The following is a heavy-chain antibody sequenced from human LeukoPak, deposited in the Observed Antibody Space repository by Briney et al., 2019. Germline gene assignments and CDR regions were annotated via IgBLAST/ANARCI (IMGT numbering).Heavy chain of an antibody. V-gene: IGHV4-34*01. Sequence: PSETLSLTCAVYGGSFSGYYWSWIRQPPGKGLEWIGEINHSGSTNYNPSLKSRVTISVDTSKNQFSLKLSSVTAADTAVYYCARHFSRYGSGYYFDYWGQGTLVTVSS. CDR2: INHSGST. CDR3: ARHFSRYGSGYYFDY. CDR1: GGSFSGYY. J-gene: IGHJ4*02. D-gene: IGHD3-10*01.